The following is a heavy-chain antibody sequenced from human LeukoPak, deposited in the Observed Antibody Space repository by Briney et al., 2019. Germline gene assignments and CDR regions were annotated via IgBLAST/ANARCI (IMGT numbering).Heavy chain of an antibody. J-gene: IGHJ6*03. CDR2: ISYDGSNK. V-gene: IGHV3-30*18. CDR1: GFTFSSYA. CDR3: AKDARIAVPRIYYYYMDV. D-gene: IGHD6-19*01. Sequence: GGSLRLSCAASGFTFSSYAMSWVRQAPGKGLEWVAVISYDGSNKYYADSVKGRFTISRDNSKNTLYLQMNSLRAEDTAVYYCAKDARIAVPRIYYYYMDVWGKGTTVTVSS.